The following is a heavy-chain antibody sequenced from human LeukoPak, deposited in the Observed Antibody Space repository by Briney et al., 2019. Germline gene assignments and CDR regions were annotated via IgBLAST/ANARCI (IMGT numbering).Heavy chain of an antibody. Sequence: GGSLRLSCAASGFTFSSYSMNWGRQAPGKGLEWVSSISSSSSYIYFADSVKGRFTISIDNAKNSLYLQMNSLRAEDAAVYYCASYPYYFDYWGQGTLVTVSS. CDR1: GFTFSSYS. CDR2: ISSSSSYI. V-gene: IGHV3-21*01. J-gene: IGHJ4*02. CDR3: ASYPYYFDY.